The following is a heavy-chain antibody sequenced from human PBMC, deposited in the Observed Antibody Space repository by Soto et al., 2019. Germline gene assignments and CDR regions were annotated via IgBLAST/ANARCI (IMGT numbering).Heavy chain of an antibody. CDR2: INHSGST. CDR3: ASRLLRRFDY. Sequence: PSETLSLTCAVYGGSFSGYYWSWIRQPPGKGLEWIGEINHSGSTNYNPSLKSRVTISVDTSKNQFSLKLSSVTAADTAVYYCASRLLRRFDYWGQGTLVTVGS. V-gene: IGHV4-34*01. CDR1: GGSFSGYY. D-gene: IGHD2-21*01. J-gene: IGHJ4*02.